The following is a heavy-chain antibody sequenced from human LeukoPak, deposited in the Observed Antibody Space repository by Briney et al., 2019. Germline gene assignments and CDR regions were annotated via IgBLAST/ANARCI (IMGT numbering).Heavy chain of an antibody. Sequence: GGSLRLSCAASGFTFKLYWMHWVRQAPGKGPVWVSRINDDGSSTSYADSVKGRFTISRDDAKNTLYLQMNSLRAEDTAVYYCVRGGASTWSWGQGTLVTVSS. J-gene: IGHJ5*02. V-gene: IGHV3-74*01. D-gene: IGHD2-15*01. CDR1: GFTFKLYW. CDR2: INDDGSST. CDR3: VRGGASTWS.